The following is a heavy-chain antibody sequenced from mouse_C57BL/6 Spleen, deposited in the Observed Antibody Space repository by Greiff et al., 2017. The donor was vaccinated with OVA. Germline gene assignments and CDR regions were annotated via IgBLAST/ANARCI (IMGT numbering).Heavy chain of an antibody. J-gene: IGHJ4*01. CDR1: GYTFTDYN. CDR3: ARRDLHYYAMDY. Sequence: EVKLVESGPELVKPGASVKIPCKASGYTFTDYNMDWVKQSHGKSLEWIGDINPNNGGTIYNQKFKGKATLTVDKSSSTAYMELRSLTSEDTAVYYCARRDLHYYAMDYWGQGTSVTVSS. V-gene: IGHV1-18*01. CDR2: INPNNGGT. D-gene: IGHD2-1*01.